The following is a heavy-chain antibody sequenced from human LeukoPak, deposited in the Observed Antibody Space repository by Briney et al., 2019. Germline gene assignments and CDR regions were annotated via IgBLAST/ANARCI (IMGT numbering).Heavy chain of an antibody. V-gene: IGHV5-51*01. CDR3: ARLPGFVVVTANTYFDY. CDR2: IYPGDSDT. Sequence: GESLKISCKGSGYIFTSYWIGWVRQMPGKGLEWMGIIYPGDSDTRYSPSFQGQVTISADKSISTAYLQWSSLKASDTAMYYCARLPGFVVVTANTYFDYWGQGTLVTVSS. J-gene: IGHJ4*02. CDR1: GYIFTSYW. D-gene: IGHD2-21*02.